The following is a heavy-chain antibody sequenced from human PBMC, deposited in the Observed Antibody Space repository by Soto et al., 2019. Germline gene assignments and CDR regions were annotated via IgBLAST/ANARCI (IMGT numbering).Heavy chain of an antibody. CDR1: GYTFNTYY. Sequence: QVQLVQSGAEVRKPGASVMVSCKPSGYTFNTYYLHWLRQAPGQALEWMGVIHPSGGGTTYAQKFLGRVTVTRDTSTTTVFMELSSLRSDDTAVYYCARGGHIAVVTASFDYWGQGTLVTVSS. CDR3: ARGGHIAVVTASFDY. D-gene: IGHD2-21*02. V-gene: IGHV1-46*02. CDR2: IHPSGGGT. J-gene: IGHJ4*02.